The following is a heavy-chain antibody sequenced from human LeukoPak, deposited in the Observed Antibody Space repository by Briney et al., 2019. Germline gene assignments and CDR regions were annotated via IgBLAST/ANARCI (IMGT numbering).Heavy chain of an antibody. Sequence: QAGGSLRLSCAASGFTFDDYAMHWVRQAPGKGLEWVSGISWNSGSIGYADSVKGRFTISRDNAKNSLYLQMNSLRAEDTAVYYCARRANYCSSTSCSTQNWFDPWGQGTLVTVSS. D-gene: IGHD2-2*02. V-gene: IGHV3-9*01. CDR2: ISWNSGSI. CDR1: GFTFDDYA. CDR3: ARRANYCSSTSCSTQNWFDP. J-gene: IGHJ5*02.